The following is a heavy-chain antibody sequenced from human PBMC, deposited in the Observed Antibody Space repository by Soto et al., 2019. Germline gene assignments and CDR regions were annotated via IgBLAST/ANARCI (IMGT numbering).Heavy chain of an antibody. CDR2: ISSSSSTI. V-gene: IGHV3-48*02. Sequence: PGGSLRLSCAASGFTFSSYSMNWVRQAPGKGLEWVSYISSSSSTIYYADSVKGRFTISRDNAKNSLYLQMNSLRDEDTAVYYCARDGRPTYYYGSGSYVSWFDPWGQGTLVTVSS. CDR1: GFTFSSYS. CDR3: ARDGRPTYYYGSGSYVSWFDP. J-gene: IGHJ5*02. D-gene: IGHD3-10*01.